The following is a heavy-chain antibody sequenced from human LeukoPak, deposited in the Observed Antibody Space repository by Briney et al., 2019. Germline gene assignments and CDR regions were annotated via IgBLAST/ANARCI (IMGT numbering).Heavy chain of an antibody. D-gene: IGHD2-15*01. CDR2: IHDNGDF. J-gene: IGHJ4*02. CDR3: ARAPSGCGGTCPSDH. Sequence: PSETLSLTCTVSGDSISRYFWSWIRQPAGKGLEWIGRIHDNGDFNHNPSLESRVTMALDTFGNQGSLKMTSATAADTAVFYCARAPSGCGGTCPSDHWGPGTLVTVSS. CDR1: GDSISRYF. V-gene: IGHV4-4*07.